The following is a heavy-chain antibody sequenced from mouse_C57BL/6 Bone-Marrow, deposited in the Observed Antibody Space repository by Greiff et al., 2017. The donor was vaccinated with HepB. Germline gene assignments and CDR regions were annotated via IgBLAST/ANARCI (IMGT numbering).Heavy chain of an antibody. CDR3: TTGTGY. Sequence: EVHLVESGAELVRPGASVKLSCTASGFNIKDDYMHWVKQRPEQGLEWIGWIDPENGDTEYASKFQGKATITADTSSNTAYLQLSSLTSEDTAVYYCTTGTGYWGQGTTLTVSS. CDR1: GFNIKDDY. V-gene: IGHV14-4*01. D-gene: IGHD3-3*01. CDR2: IDPENGDT. J-gene: IGHJ2*01.